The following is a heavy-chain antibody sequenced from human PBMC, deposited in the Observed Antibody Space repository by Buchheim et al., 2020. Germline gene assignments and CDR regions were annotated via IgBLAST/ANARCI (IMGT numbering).Heavy chain of an antibody. D-gene: IGHD2-15*01. CDR2: INPSGGST. CDR1: GYTFTSYN. V-gene: IGHV1-46*01. J-gene: IGHJ6*03. Sequence: QVQLVQSGAEVKKPGASVKVSCKASGYTFTSYNMHWVRQAPGQGLEWMGIINPSGGSTSYAQKFQGRVTMTRDTSTSTVYMELSSLRSEDTAVYYCARSYCSGGRCYGRNYYYYYMDVWGKGTT. CDR3: ARSYCSGGRCYGRNYYYYYMDV.